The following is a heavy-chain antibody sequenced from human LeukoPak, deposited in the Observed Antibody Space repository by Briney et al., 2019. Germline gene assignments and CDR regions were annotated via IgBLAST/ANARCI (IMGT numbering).Heavy chain of an antibody. CDR2: IYYSGST. V-gene: IGHV4-59*01. CDR3: ARERRLRFYYYYYMDV. Sequence: PSQTLSLTCTVSGGSISSYYWSWIRQPPGKGLEWIGYIYYSGSTNYNPSLKSRVTISVDTSKNQFSLKLSSVTAADTAVYYCARERRLRFYYYYYMDVWGKGTTVTVSS. CDR1: GGSISSYY. D-gene: IGHD5-12*01. J-gene: IGHJ6*03.